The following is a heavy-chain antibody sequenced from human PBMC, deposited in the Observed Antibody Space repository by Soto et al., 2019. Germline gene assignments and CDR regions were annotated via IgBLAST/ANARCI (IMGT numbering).Heavy chain of an antibody. CDR2: IYHSGST. D-gene: IGHD6-19*01. Sequence: QLQLQESGSGLVKPSQTLSLTCAVSGGSISSGGYSWSWIRQPPGKGLEWIGYIYHSGSTYYNPSLKTRVTISVDRSKNQFALKLSSVPAADTAVYYCARAGGLGAVAADYWGQGTLVTVSS. J-gene: IGHJ4*02. CDR3: ARAGGLGAVAADY. CDR1: GGSISSGGYS. V-gene: IGHV4-30-2*01.